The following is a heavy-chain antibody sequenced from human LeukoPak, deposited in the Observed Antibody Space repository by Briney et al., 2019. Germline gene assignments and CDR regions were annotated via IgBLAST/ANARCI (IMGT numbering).Heavy chain of an antibody. CDR2: ISGSGGST. CDR1: GFTFSSYA. D-gene: IGHD3-3*01. CDR3: AKGPRSQFLEWLLTHYFDY. J-gene: IGHJ4*02. V-gene: IGHV3-23*01. Sequence: PGGSLRLSCAASGFTFSSYAMSWVRQAPGKGLEWVSAISGSGGSTYYADSVKGRFTISRDNSKNTLYLQMNSLRAEDTAVYYCAKGPRSQFLEWLLTHYFDYWGQGTLVTVSS.